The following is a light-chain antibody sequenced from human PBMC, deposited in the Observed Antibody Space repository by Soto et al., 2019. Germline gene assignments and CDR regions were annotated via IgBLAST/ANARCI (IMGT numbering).Light chain of an antibody. J-gene: IGLJ1*01. CDR3: CSFAGSRTFV. Sequence: QSALTQPASVSGSPGQSITISCTGTSSDIGTYILVSWYQKYPGKAPELMIYEGTKRPSGVSIRFSGSKAGNTASLTISGLQAEDEADYYCCSFAGSRTFVFGTGTK. CDR1: SSDIGTYIL. V-gene: IGLV2-23*01. CDR2: EGT.